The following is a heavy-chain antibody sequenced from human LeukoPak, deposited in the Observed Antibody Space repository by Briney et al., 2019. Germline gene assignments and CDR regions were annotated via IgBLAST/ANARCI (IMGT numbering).Heavy chain of an antibody. D-gene: IGHD3-10*01. CDR3: AKYMRSGSYYRTPVDY. CDR2: ISGSGGST. Sequence: PPGGSLRLSCAASGFTFSSYAMSWVRQAPGKGLEWVSAISGSGGSTYYADSVKGRFTISRDNSKNTLYLQMNSLRAEDTAVYYCAKYMRSGSYYRTPVDYRGQGTLVTVSS. V-gene: IGHV3-23*01. J-gene: IGHJ4*02. CDR1: GFTFSSYA.